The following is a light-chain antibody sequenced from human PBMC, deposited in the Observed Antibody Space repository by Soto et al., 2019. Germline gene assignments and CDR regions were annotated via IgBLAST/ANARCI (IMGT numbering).Light chain of an antibody. CDR2: AAS. CDR3: QQYGSSPET. V-gene: IGKV3-20*01. J-gene: IGKJ1*01. CDR1: QSIRSSY. Sequence: EIVLTQSPGTLSLSPGERATLSCRASQSIRSSYLAWYQQKPGQAPRLLIYAASSRATGIPDRFSGSGSGTAFTLTISRLEPEDFAVYYCQQYGSSPETFGQGTKVEIK.